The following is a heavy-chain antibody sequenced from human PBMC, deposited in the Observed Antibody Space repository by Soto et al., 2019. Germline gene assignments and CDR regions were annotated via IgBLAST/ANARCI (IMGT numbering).Heavy chain of an antibody. CDR2: IKAKTDGGTI. J-gene: IGHJ5*02. D-gene: IGHD5-18*01. V-gene: IGHV3-15*01. CDR3: TTDGGYNFGYWFDP. CDR1: GFTFTYAW. Sequence: PGGSLRLSCLGSGFTFTYAWMSWVRHGPGKGLEWVGRIKAKTDGGTIDYAAPVQGRFTISRDDSKNTLYLQMNSLKTEDTAVYYCTTDGGYNFGYWFDPWGQGTLVTVSS.